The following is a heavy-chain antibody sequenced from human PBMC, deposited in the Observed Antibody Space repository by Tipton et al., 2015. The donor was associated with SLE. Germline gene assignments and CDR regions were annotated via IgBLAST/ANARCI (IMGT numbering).Heavy chain of an antibody. CDR2: ISYDESIK. CDR3: ANLERYSGYDWHFDY. V-gene: IGHV3-30*04. D-gene: IGHD5-12*01. CDR1: GYTFPTYA. Sequence: SLRLSCAASGYTFPTYAMHWVRQAPGKGLEWVAVISYDESIKYYADSVKGRFTISRDESKNTMYLQMNSLRPEDTAVYYCANLERYSGYDWHFDYWGQGTLVTVSS. J-gene: IGHJ4*02.